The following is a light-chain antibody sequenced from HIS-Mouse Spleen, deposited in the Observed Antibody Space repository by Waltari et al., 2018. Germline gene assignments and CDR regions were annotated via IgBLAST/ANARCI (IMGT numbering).Light chain of an antibody. V-gene: IGKV3-11*01. CDR2: DAS. Sequence: IVLTQSPATLSLSPGESATLPCRASQSVSSYLAWYQQKPGQAPRLLIYDASNRATGIPARFSGSGSGTDFTLTISSLEPEDFAVYYCQQRSNWPPITFGQGTRLEIK. CDR3: QQRSNWPPIT. CDR1: QSVSSY. J-gene: IGKJ5*01.